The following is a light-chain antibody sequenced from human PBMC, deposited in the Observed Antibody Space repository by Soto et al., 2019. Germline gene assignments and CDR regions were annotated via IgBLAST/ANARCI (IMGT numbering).Light chain of an antibody. Sequence: DIQMTQSPSSRSAYVGDRVTITCRASQSISTYLNWYLQKPGKAPNLLIYTTSILESGVPSRFSGSGSGTDFTLTISSLQPEDFATYFCQQSYSRPRTFGQGTKVDNQ. J-gene: IGKJ1*01. V-gene: IGKV1-39*01. CDR3: QQSYSRPRT. CDR2: TTS. CDR1: QSISTY.